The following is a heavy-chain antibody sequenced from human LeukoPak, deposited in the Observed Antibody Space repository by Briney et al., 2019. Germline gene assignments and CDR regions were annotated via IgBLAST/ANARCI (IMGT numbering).Heavy chain of an antibody. CDR3: ARARLVIKSFDY. V-gene: IGHV4-34*01. J-gene: IGHJ4*02. D-gene: IGHD3-9*01. CDR1: GGSFSGYY. CDR2: INHSGST. Sequence: SETLSLTCAVYGGSFSGYYWSWIRQPPGKGLEWIGEINHSGSTNYNPSLKSRVTISVDTSKSQFSLKLSSVTAADTAVYYCARARLVIKSFDYWGQGTLVTVSS.